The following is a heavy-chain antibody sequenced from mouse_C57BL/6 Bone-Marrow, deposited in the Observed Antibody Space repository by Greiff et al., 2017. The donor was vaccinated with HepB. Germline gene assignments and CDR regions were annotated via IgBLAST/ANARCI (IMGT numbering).Heavy chain of an antibody. Sequence: QVQLKQSGAELVKPGASVKLSCKASGYTFTSYWMHWVKQRPGQGLEWIGMIHPNSGSTNYNEKFKSKATLTVDKSSSTAYMQLSSLTSEDSAVYYCARWITTGYYFDYWGQGTTLTVSS. CDR1: GYTFTSYW. CDR3: ARWITTGYYFDY. J-gene: IGHJ2*01. V-gene: IGHV1-64*01. D-gene: IGHD2-4*01. CDR2: IHPNSGST.